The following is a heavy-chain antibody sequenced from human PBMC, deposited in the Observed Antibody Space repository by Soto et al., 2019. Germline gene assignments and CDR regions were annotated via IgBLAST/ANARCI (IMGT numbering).Heavy chain of an antibody. Sequence: SETLSLTCAVYGGSFSGYYWSWIRQPPGKGLEWIGEINHSGSTNYNPSLKSRVTISVDTSKNQFSLKLSSVTAADTAVYYCARLIAGAGTSYYYYYYMDVWGKGTTVTVSS. CDR2: INHSGST. D-gene: IGHD6-19*01. V-gene: IGHV4-34*01. CDR3: ARLIAGAGTSYYYYYYMDV. CDR1: GGSFSGYY. J-gene: IGHJ6*03.